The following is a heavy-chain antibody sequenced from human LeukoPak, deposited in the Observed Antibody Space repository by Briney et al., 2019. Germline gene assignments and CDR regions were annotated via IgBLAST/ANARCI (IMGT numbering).Heavy chain of an antibody. D-gene: IGHD2-2*01. CDR2: ISKSGDDT. V-gene: IGHV3-64*01. CDR3: ARIPEY. CDR1: GFYFSTYA. J-gene: IGHJ1*01. Sequence: PGGSLRLSCAASGFYFSTYAMRWVRLTPGKGLEFVSAISKSGDDTSYGNDVKGRFTISRDNIKNTVDLEMGSLRVDDTGIYYCARIPEYWGQGTVVTVSS.